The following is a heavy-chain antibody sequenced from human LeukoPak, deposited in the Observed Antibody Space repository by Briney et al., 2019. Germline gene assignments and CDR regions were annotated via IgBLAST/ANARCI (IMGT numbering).Heavy chain of an antibody. CDR3: ARHRRFGVVIIDY. Sequence: PSETLSLTCTVSGGSISSSSYYWGWIRQPPGKGLEWIGSIYYSGSTYYNPSLKSRVTISVDTSKNQFSLKLSSVTAADTAVYYCARHRRFGVVIIDYWGRGTLVTVSS. V-gene: IGHV4-39*01. D-gene: IGHD3-3*01. CDR1: GGSISSSSYY. CDR2: IYYSGST. J-gene: IGHJ4*02.